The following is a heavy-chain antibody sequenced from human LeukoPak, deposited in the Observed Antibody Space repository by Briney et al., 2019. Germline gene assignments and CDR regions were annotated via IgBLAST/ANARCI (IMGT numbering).Heavy chain of an antibody. V-gene: IGHV3-53*01. Sequence: GGSLRLSCAASGFTFSSYAMSWVRQAPGKGLEWVSVIYSGGSTYYADSVKGRFTISRDNSKNTLYLQMNSLRAEDTAVYYCARLVGAIYWGQGTLVTVSS. J-gene: IGHJ4*02. D-gene: IGHD1-26*01. CDR1: GFTFSSYA. CDR2: IYSGGST. CDR3: ARLVGAIY.